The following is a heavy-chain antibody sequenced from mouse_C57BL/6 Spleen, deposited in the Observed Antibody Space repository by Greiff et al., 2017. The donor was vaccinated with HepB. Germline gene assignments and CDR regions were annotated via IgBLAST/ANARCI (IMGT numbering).Heavy chain of an antibody. CDR3: ARPGSSGYWFAY. Sequence: EVKLVESGGGLVKPGGSLKLSCAASGFTFSDYGLHWVRQAPEKGLEWVAYISSGSSTLYYADTVKGRFTISRDNAKNTLFLQMTSLRSEDTAMYYCARPGSSGYWFAYWGQGTLVTVSA. V-gene: IGHV5-17*01. CDR1: GFTFSDYG. CDR2: ISSGSSTL. D-gene: IGHD3-2*02. J-gene: IGHJ3*01.